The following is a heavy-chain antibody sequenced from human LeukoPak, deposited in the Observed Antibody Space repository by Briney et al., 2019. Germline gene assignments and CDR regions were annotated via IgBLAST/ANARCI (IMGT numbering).Heavy chain of an antibody. CDR1: GFTFSSYS. Sequence: GGSLRLSCAASGFTFSSYSMNWVRQAPGKGLEWVSSISSSSSYIYYADSVKGQFTISRDNAKNSLYLQMNSLRAEDTAVYYCAREEKYYDSSGCRSWCFDYWGQGTLVTVSS. J-gene: IGHJ4*02. CDR2: ISSSSSYI. V-gene: IGHV3-21*01. CDR3: AREEKYYDSSGCRSWCFDY. D-gene: IGHD3-22*01.